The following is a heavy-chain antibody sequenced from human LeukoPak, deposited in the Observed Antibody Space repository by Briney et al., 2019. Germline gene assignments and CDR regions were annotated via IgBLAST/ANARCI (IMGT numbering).Heavy chain of an antibody. J-gene: IGHJ6*03. CDR1: GYTFTGYY. V-gene: IGHV1-2*06. D-gene: IGHD1-26*01. CDR2: INPNSGGT. CDR3: ARVCGSRWYYYMDV. Sequence: ASVKVSCKASGYTFTGYYMLWVRQAPGQRLEWMGRINPNSGGTNYAQKFQGRVTMTRDTSISTAHMELSRLRSDDTAVYYCARVCGSRWYYYMDVWGKGTTVTVSS.